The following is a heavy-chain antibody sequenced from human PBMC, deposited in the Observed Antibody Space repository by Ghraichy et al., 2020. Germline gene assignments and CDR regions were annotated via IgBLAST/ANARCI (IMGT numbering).Heavy chain of an antibody. Sequence: SETLSLTCTVSGYSISSGYYWGWIRQPPGKGLEWIGSIYHSGSTYYNPSLKSRVTISVDTSKNQFSLKLSSVTAADTAVYYCARALLTGWYYFDYWGQGTLVTVSS. CDR2: IYHSGST. CDR1: GYSISSGYY. V-gene: IGHV4-38-2*02. J-gene: IGHJ4*02. D-gene: IGHD3-9*01. CDR3: ARALLTGWYYFDY.